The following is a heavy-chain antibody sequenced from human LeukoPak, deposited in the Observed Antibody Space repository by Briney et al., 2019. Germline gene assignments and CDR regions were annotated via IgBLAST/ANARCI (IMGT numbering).Heavy chain of an antibody. CDR3: AKDLARDGFDS. CDR2: ISYDGTNK. J-gene: IGHJ4*02. Sequence: GGSLRLSCAASGFTFSSYSMNWVRQAPGKGLEWVAVISYDGTNKYYADSVKGRFTISRDNSKNTLYLQVNSLRAEDTADYYCAKDLARDGFDSWGQGTLVTVSS. D-gene: IGHD5-24*01. V-gene: IGHV3-30*18. CDR1: GFTFSSYS.